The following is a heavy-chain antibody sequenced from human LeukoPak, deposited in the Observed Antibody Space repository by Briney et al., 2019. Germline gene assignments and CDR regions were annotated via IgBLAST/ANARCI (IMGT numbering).Heavy chain of an antibody. CDR2: IYYSGST. Sequence: PSETLSLTCTVSGGSISSNSYYWGWIRQPPGKGLEWIGSIYYSGSTYYNPSLKSRVTISVDTSKNQFSLKLSSVTAADTAVYYCARPAGDFWSGYYPYYFDYWGQGTLVTVSS. V-gene: IGHV4-39*01. CDR3: ARPAGDFWSGYYPYYFDY. D-gene: IGHD3-3*01. CDR1: GGSISSNSYY. J-gene: IGHJ4*02.